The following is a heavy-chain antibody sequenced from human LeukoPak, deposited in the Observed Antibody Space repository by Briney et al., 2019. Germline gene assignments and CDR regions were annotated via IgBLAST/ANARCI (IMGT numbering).Heavy chain of an antibody. D-gene: IGHD3/OR15-3a*01. Sequence: GGSLRLSCAASGFTMSNYGVSWVRQAPGKWLEWVSGIRSAVDTTHYADSVKGRFIISRDNSKNTLSLQLNSLRPEDTSLYYCAKHFCTGLDCSLFDSWGQGTLVTVSS. CDR2: IRSAVDTT. V-gene: IGHV3-23*01. J-gene: IGHJ4*02. CDR3: AKHFCTGLDCSLFDS. CDR1: GFTMSNYG.